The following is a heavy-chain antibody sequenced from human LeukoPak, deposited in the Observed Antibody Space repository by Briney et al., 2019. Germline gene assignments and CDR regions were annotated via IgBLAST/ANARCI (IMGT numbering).Heavy chain of an antibody. D-gene: IGHD6-19*01. V-gene: IGHV3-7*01. CDR3: ARDRHGEQWLVEGLDY. CDR2: IKQDGSEK. J-gene: IGHJ4*02. Sequence: GGSLRLSCAASGFTFSSYWMSWVRQAPGKGLEWVANIKQDGSEKYYVDSVKGRFTISRDNAKNSLYLQKNSLRAEDTAVYYCARDRHGEQWLVEGLDYWGQGTLVTVSS. CDR1: GFTFSSYW.